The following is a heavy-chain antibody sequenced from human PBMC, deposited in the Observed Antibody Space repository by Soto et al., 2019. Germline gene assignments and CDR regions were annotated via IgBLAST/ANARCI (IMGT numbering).Heavy chain of an antibody. V-gene: IGHV4-31*03. CDR3: ARDRSRKGDAFDI. D-gene: IGHD3-10*01. Sequence: QVQLQESGPGLVKPSQTLSLTCTVSGGSISSGGYYWSWIRKHPGKGLEWIGYIYYRGSTYYNPSLKSRVTISVDTSKNQFSLKLSSVTAADTAVYYCARDRSRKGDAFDIWGQGTMVTVSS. J-gene: IGHJ3*02. CDR1: GGSISSGGYY. CDR2: IYYRGST.